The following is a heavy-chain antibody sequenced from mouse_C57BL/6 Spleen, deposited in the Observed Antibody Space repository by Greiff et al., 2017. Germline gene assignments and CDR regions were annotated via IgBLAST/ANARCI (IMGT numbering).Heavy chain of an antibody. CDR2: IDPSDSYT. V-gene: IGHV1-50*01. J-gene: IGHJ3*01. CDR1: GYTFTSYW. D-gene: IGHD2-4*01. Sequence: VQLQQPGAELVKPGASVKLSCKASGYTFTSYWMQWVKQRPGQGLEWIGEIDPSDSYTNYNQKFKGKATLTVYTSSSTAYMQLSSLTSADSAVYYCSRSLYYDYDRGFAYWGQGTLVTVAA. CDR3: SRSLYYDYDRGFAY.